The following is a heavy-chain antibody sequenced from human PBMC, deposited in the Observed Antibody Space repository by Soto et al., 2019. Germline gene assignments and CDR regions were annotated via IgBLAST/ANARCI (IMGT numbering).Heavy chain of an antibody. V-gene: IGHV3-30-3*01. Sequence: QVQLVESGGGVVQPGRSLRLSCAASGFTFSSYAMHWVRQAPGKGLEWVAVISYDRSNKYDADPVKGRFTNSRDNTKNTLYLQMNSLGAEDTVVYYWAGGRQYQPLHYCGMDVWGQGTTVTVSS. J-gene: IGHJ6*02. CDR1: GFTFSSYA. CDR3: AGGRQYQPLHYCGMDV. D-gene: IGHD2-2*01. CDR2: ISYDRSNK.